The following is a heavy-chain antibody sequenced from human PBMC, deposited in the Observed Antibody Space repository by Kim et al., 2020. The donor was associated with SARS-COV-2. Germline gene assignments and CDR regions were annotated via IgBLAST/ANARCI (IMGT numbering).Heavy chain of an antibody. V-gene: IGHV3-30*18. D-gene: IGHD3-10*01. CDR3: SKEGTSGTFPDY. Sequence: GGSLRLSCAVSGFTFRNYGMHWFRQAPGKGLEWVALISFDGSKTYYVDSVKGRFTISRDNSTNTLFLHMFALGDEDTAVYYCSKEGTSGTFPDYWGQGTLVTVSS. J-gene: IGHJ4*02. CDR2: ISFDGSKT. CDR1: GFTFRNYG.